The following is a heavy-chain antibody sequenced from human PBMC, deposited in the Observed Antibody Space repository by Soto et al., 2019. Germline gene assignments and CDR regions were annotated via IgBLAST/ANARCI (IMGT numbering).Heavy chain of an antibody. CDR3: ARDLPLYRGGATRGLPGMDV. CDR2: IYYSGST. Sequence: PSGRMALTCTVCGGSINSYEGSWIRQTPGKGLEWIGYIYYSGSTNYNPSLESRVTISVDTSKNQFSLKLSSVTAADTAAYYCARDLPLYRGGATRGLPGMDVWGQGTTVTLSS. V-gene: IGHV4-59*01. D-gene: IGHD1-26*01. CDR1: GGSINSYE. J-gene: IGHJ6*02.